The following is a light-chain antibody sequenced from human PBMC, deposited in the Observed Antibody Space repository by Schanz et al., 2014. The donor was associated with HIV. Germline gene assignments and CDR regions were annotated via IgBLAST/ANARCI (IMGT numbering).Light chain of an antibody. CDR3: QQYGSSPRG. CDR2: TAS. V-gene: IGKV3-20*01. Sequence: EIVLTQSPATLSLSPGDSATLSCRTSQRVISTHLAWYQQTPGQAPRLLIHTASSRAIGIPDRFSGSGSGTDFTLTISRLEPEDFAVYYCQQYGSSPRGFGQGTKVEIK. J-gene: IGKJ1*01. CDR1: QRVISTH.